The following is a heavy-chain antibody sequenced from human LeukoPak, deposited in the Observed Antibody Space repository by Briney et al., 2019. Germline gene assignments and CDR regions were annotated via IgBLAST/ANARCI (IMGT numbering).Heavy chain of an antibody. Sequence: GSLRLSCAASGFTFSSYAMNWVRQAPGNGLEWVSGISGSGGSTYYADSVKGRFTISRDNSKNKLYLQMNSLRAEDTAVYYCAKVNFDFWSTDESGAFDIWGQGTMVTVSS. CDR3: AKVNFDFWSTDESGAFDI. J-gene: IGHJ3*02. CDR1: GFTFSSYA. D-gene: IGHD3-3*01. V-gene: IGHV3-23*01. CDR2: ISGSGGST.